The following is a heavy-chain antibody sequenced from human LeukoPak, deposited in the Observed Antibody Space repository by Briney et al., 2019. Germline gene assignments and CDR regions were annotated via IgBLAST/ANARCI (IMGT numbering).Heavy chain of an antibody. CDR3: AKGLQGQWLGQGFDY. J-gene: IGHJ4*02. D-gene: IGHD6-19*01. V-gene: IGHV3-30*18. Sequence: PGKSLTLSCAASGLTFSRYGIHWDRHAPGKAREWVTFISYDGSNKFYADSVRGRFTISRDNSKNTVYLQMNSLRAEDTAMYYSAKGLQGQWLGQGFDYWGQGTLVTVSS. CDR1: GLTFSRYG. CDR2: ISYDGSNK.